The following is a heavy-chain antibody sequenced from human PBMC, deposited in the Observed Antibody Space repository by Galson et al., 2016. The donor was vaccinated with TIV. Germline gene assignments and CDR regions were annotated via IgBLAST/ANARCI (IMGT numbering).Heavy chain of an antibody. V-gene: IGHV5-51*01. D-gene: IGHD3-3*01. CDR3: ARHHDFWSGPGDFYRDV. Sequence: QSGAEVKKPGESLKISCKASGYSFATFWVGWVRQMPGQGLEWMGVIYPADSETRYSPSFQGQVTISADKSISPAYLQWSSLKASDTAIYYCARHHDFWSGPGDFYRDVWGKGTTVSVSS. J-gene: IGHJ6*03. CDR2: IYPADSET. CDR1: GYSFATFW.